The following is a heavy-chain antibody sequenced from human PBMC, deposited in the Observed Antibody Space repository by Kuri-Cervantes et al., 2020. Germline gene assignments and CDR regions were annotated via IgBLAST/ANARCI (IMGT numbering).Heavy chain of an antibody. CDR3: ARAFGSGTPSDY. D-gene: IGHD1-14*01. J-gene: IGHJ4*02. CDR1: GYSISSGYY. Sequence: SETLSLTCAVSGYSISSGYYWGWIRQPPGKGLEWIGSIYHSGSTNYNPSLKSRVTISVDTSKNQFSLKLTSVTAADTAVYYCARAFGSGTPSDYWGQGTLVTVSS. CDR2: IYHSGST. V-gene: IGHV4-38-2*01.